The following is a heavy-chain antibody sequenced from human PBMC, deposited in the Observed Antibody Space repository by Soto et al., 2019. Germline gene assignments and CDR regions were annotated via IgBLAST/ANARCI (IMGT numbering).Heavy chain of an antibody. D-gene: IGHD3-10*01. CDR2: INHSGST. Sequence: SETLSLACGGYGGSFSGYDWSCIRQPPGKGLEWIGEINHSGSTNYNPSLKSRVTISVDTSKNQFSLKLSSVTAADTAVYYCARARYASLRSYYGSGSYYNYWGQGTLVTVS. CDR3: ARARYASLRSYYGSGSYYNY. J-gene: IGHJ4*02. CDR1: GGSFSGYD. V-gene: IGHV4-34*01.